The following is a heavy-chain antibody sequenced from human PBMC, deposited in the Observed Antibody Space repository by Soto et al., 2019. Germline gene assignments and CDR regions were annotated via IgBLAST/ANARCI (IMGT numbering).Heavy chain of an antibody. V-gene: IGHV3-23*01. CDR1: GFTFSSYA. CDR2: ISVSGGST. Sequence: EVQLLESGGGLVQPGGSLRLSCAASGFTFSSYAMSWVRQAPGKGLEWVSAISVSGGSTYYADSVKSRFTTSRDNSKNTLYLQMNSLRAEDTAVYYCAKDGVSGSYYFYFDSWGQGALVTVSS. CDR3: AKDGVSGSYYFYFDS. D-gene: IGHD1-26*01. J-gene: IGHJ4*02.